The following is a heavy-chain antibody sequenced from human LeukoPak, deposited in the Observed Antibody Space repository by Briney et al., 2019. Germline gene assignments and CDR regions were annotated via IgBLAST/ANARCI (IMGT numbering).Heavy chain of an antibody. J-gene: IGHJ4*02. CDR1: GFSISSNY. CDR2: IQSKTDGGPT. Sequence: GGSLRLSCAASGFSISSNYMNWVRQAPGKGLEWVGRIQSKTDGGPTEYAAPVKGRFTISRDDSKNTLYLQMNSLKAGDTAVYYCTTDRGALTNWGPGTLVTVSS. V-gene: IGHV3-15*01. CDR3: TTDRGALTN. D-gene: IGHD3-10*01.